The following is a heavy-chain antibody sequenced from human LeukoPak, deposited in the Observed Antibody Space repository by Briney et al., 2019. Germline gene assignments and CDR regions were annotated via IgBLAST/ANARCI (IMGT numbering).Heavy chain of an antibody. D-gene: IGHD6-13*01. J-gene: IGHJ4*02. CDR3: ARVSSRQLVLGREKFDY. V-gene: IGHV4-30-2*01. CDR2: IYHSGST. Sequence: PSETLSLTCAVSGGSISSGGYSWSWIRQPPGKGLEWIGYIYHSGSTNYNPSLKSRVTISVDTSKNQFSLKLSSVTAADTAVYYCARVSSRQLVLGREKFDYWGQGTLVTVSS. CDR1: GGSISSGGYS.